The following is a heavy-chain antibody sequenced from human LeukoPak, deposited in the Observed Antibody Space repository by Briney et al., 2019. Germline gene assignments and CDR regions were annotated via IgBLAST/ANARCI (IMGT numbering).Heavy chain of an antibody. V-gene: IGHV5-10-1*01. Sequence: GEPLKISCKGSGYSFTSYWISWVRQMPGKGLEWMGRIDPSDSYTNYSPSFQGHVTISADKSISTAYLQWSSLKASDTAMYYCAIDVYYDSSDGIIWGQGTLVTVSS. D-gene: IGHD3-22*01. J-gene: IGHJ4*02. CDR3: AIDVYYDSSDGII. CDR2: IDPSDSYT. CDR1: GYSFTSYW.